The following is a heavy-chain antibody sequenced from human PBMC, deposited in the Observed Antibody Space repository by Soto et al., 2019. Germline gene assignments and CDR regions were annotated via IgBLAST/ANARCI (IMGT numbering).Heavy chain of an antibody. J-gene: IGHJ4*02. Sequence: GGSLRLSCAASGFTVSGNYMTWVRQAPGKGLEWVAVISYDGSNKYYADSVKGRFTISRDNSKNTLYLQMNSLRAEDTAVYYCAKDRATLVRGVAYWGQGALVTVSS. D-gene: IGHD3-10*01. CDR3: AKDRATLVRGVAY. V-gene: IGHV3-30*18. CDR1: GFTVSGNY. CDR2: ISYDGSNK.